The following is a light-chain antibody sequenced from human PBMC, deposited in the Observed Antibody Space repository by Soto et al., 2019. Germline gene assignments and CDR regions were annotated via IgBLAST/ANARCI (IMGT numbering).Light chain of an antibody. CDR1: QSVSSN. CDR3: QQYHNWPPSWT. Sequence: EIVMTQSPATLSVSPGGRATLSCRASQSVSSNLAWYQQKPGQAPRLLIYYASTRATGIPARFSGSGSGTEFTLTISSLQSEDFAVYYCQQYHNWPPSWTFGQGTKVDIK. V-gene: IGKV3-15*01. CDR2: YAS. J-gene: IGKJ1*01.